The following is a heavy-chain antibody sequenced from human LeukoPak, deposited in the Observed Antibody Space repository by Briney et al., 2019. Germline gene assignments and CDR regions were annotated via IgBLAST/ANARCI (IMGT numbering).Heavy chain of an antibody. Sequence: SVKVSCKASGGTFSSYAISWVRQAPGQGLEWMGGIIPIFGTANYAQKFQGRVTITTDESTSTAYMELSSLRAEDTAVYYCARDRPMYYDSSWAYYFDYWGQGTLVTVSS. J-gene: IGHJ4*02. CDR2: IIPIFGTA. CDR1: GGTFSSYA. CDR3: ARDRPMYYDSSWAYYFDY. D-gene: IGHD3-22*01. V-gene: IGHV1-69*05.